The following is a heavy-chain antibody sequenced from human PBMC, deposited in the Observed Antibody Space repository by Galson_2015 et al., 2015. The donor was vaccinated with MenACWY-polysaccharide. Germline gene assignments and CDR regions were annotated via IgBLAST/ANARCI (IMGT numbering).Heavy chain of an antibody. J-gene: IGHJ4*02. CDR1: GFTFSNAW. CDR3: TTGYCSNGVC. Sequence: SLRLSCAASGFTFSNAWMGWVRQAPGKGLAWVGLIKRKTDGGTTDYAAPVKGRFTISRDDSKNTVYLQMNSLKTEDTAVYYCTTGYCSNGVCWGQGTLVTVSS. D-gene: IGHD2-8*01. V-gene: IGHV3-15*01. CDR2: IKRKTDGGTT.